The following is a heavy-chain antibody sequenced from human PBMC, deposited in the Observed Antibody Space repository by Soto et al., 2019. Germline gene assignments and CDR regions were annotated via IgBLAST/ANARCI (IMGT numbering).Heavy chain of an antibody. V-gene: IGHV5-51*01. CDR2: IYPGDSDV. D-gene: IGHD3-22*01. CDR3: AKDPIVVVPPRLFDY. J-gene: IGHJ4*02. Sequence: PGESLKISCKASGYNFGSYSIVWVRQMPGKALEWMGIIYPGDSDVRYSPSFQGQVTISADKSISTAYLQWNSLKASDSAIYYCAKDPIVVVPPRLFDYWGQGTLVTVSS. CDR1: GYNFGSYS.